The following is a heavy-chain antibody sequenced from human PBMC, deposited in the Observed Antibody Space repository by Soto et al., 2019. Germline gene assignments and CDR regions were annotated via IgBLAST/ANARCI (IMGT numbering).Heavy chain of an antibody. V-gene: IGHV1-69*13. CDR2: IIPIFGTA. D-gene: IGHD3-3*01. CDR1: GGTFSSYA. CDR3: ARLVTWSGYYYYYGMDV. J-gene: IGHJ6*02. Sequence: SVKVSCKASGGTFSSYAISWVRQAPGQGLEWMGGIIPIFGTANYAQKFQGRVTITADESTSTAYMELSSLRSEGTAVYYCARLVTWSGYYYYYGMDVWGQGTTVTVSS.